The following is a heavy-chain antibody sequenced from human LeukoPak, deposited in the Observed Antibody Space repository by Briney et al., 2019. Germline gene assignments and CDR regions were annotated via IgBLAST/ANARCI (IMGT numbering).Heavy chain of an antibody. CDR2: ITGSGATTT. CDR1: GFTFSSYT. D-gene: IGHD3-10*01. CDR3: AKKVAGSYSLDL. Sequence: GGSLRLSCAASGFTFSSYTMNWVRQAPGEGLEWVSHITGSGATTTYYADSVKGRLTIFRDNSKNTLYLQMNSLRAEDTAIYYCAKKVAGSYSLDLWGQGTLVTVSS. J-gene: IGHJ5*02. V-gene: IGHV3-23*01.